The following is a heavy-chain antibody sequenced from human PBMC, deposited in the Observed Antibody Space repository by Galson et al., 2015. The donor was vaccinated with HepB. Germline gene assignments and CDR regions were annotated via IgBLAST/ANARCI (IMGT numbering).Heavy chain of an antibody. V-gene: IGHV4-34*01. J-gene: IGHJ5*02. CDR3: ARARGIRYFERWFDP. CDR2: IDHSGST. Sequence: SETLSLTCAVYGGSFSGYYWSWIRQPPGKGLEWIGEIDHSGSTNYNPSLKSRVTISVDTSKNQFSLKLSSVTAADTAVYYCARARGIRYFERWFDPWGQGTLVTVSS. CDR1: GGSFSGYY. D-gene: IGHD3-9*01.